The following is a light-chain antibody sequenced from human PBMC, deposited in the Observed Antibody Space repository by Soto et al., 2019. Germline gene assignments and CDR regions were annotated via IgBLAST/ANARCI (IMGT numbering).Light chain of an antibody. CDR2: GAT. V-gene: IGKV3-20*01. CDR3: QQYGSSPYT. J-gene: IGKJ2*01. Sequence: EIVLTQSPGTLSLSPGERATLSCRASQSVSPNYLAWYQQKPGQSPRLLIYGATRRATGIPDRFSGSGSGTDFILTISRLEPEDFALYFCQQYGSSPYTFAQGTKLDIK. CDR1: QSVSPNY.